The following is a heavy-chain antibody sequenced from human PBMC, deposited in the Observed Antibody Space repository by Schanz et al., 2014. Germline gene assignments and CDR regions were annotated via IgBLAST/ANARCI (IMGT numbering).Heavy chain of an antibody. Sequence: QVQLVQSGAEVKKPGASVRVSCKASGYIFINSGISWVRQAPGQGLEWMGWISVYNHNKEYDQKFQGRVTMTTDTSTRTVYMELRSLRADDTAVYYCTKSAGRDFWSGYYERFDDWGQGTLVTVSS. CDR3: TKSAGRDFWSGYYERFDD. D-gene: IGHD3-3*01. CDR1: GYIFINSG. V-gene: IGHV1-18*01. J-gene: IGHJ4*02. CDR2: ISVYNHNK.